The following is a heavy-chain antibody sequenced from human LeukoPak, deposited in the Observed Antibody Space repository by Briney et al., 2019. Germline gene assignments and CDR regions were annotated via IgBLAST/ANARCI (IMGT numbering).Heavy chain of an antibody. D-gene: IGHD3-22*01. CDR1: GYTLTELS. CDR3: ATEEPEDYYDSSGYYS. CDR2: FDPEDGET. J-gene: IGHJ4*02. Sequence: ASVKVSCKVSGYTLTELSMHWVRQAPGKGLEWMGGFDPEDGETIYAQKFQGRVTMTEDTSTDTAYMELSSLRSEDTAVYYCATEEPEDYYDSSGYYSWGQGTLVTVSS. V-gene: IGHV1-24*01.